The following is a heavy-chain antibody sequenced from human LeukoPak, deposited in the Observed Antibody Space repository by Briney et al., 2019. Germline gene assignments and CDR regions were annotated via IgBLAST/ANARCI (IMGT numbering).Heavy chain of an antibody. Sequence: SETLSLTCTVSGGSIKTYYWSWSRQSPGKGLEWIGSTSYSGTSNCIPSLKSRVSMTIDISKNQFSLKLTSVTAADTALYFCAAGSRPYYFYYMAVWGTGTTVTVSS. CDR1: GGSIKTYY. V-gene: IGHV4-59*08. J-gene: IGHJ6*03. CDR3: AAGSRPYYFYYMAV. CDR2: TSYSGTS.